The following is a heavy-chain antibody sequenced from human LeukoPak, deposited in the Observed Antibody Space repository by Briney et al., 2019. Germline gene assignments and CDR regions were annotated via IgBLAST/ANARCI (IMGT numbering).Heavy chain of an antibody. Sequence: PGGSLRLSCAASGFTFSSYEMNWVRQAPGKGLEWVSYISSSGSTIYYADSVKGRFTISRDNAKNSLYLQMNSLRAEDTAVYYCARVGCSGGSCYYDYYYYMDVWGKGTTVTVSS. CDR2: ISSSGSTI. D-gene: IGHD2-15*01. CDR1: GFTFSSYE. CDR3: ARVGCSGGSCYYDYYYYMDV. V-gene: IGHV3-48*03. J-gene: IGHJ6*03.